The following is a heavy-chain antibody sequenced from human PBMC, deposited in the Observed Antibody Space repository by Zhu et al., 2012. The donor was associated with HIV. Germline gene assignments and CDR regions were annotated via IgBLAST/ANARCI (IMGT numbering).Heavy chain of an antibody. CDR2: IYYSGST. D-gene: IGHD6-19*01. CDR3: ARRISSGWDFDY. J-gene: IGHJ4*02. CDR1: GGSISSSSYY. Sequence: QVQLQESGPGLVKPSETLSLTCTVSGGSISSSSYYWGWIRQPPGKGLEWIGSIYYSGSTYYNPSLKSRVTISVDTSKNQFSLKLSSVTAADTAVYYCARRISSGWDFDYWGQGTLVTVSS. V-gene: IGHV4-39*01.